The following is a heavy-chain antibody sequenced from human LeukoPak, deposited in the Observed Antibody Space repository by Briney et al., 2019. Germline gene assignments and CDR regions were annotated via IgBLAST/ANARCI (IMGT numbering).Heavy chain of an antibody. CDR2: IGWNGDNI. J-gene: IGHJ4*02. D-gene: IGHD2-2*01. Sequence: GRSLRLSCAASGFTFDNYAMHWVRQAPGKGLEWVSGIGWNGDNIAYADSVKGRFTISRDNAKNSLYLQMNSLRAEDTAVYYCARGSRYCSSTSCYVVDYWGQGTLVTVSS. V-gene: IGHV3-9*01. CDR3: ARGSRYCSSTSCYVVDY. CDR1: GFTFDNYA.